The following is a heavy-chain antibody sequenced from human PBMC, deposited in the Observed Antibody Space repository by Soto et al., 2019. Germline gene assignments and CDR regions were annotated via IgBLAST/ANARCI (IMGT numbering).Heavy chain of an antibody. V-gene: IGHV3-23*01. J-gene: IGHJ6*02. Sequence: GGSLRLSCAASGFTFSSYAMSWVRQAPGKGLEWVSAISGSGGSTYYADSVKGRFTISRDNSKNTLYLQMNSLRAEDTAVYYCAKVLKDCTNGVCYSYHYYGMDVWGQGTTVTVSS. CDR3: AKVLKDCTNGVCYSYHYYGMDV. CDR1: GFTFSSYA. D-gene: IGHD2-8*01. CDR2: ISGSGGST.